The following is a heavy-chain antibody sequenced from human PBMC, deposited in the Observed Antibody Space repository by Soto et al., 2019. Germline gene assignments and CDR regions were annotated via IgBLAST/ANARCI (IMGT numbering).Heavy chain of an antibody. J-gene: IGHJ4*02. CDR3: AKDSLLLWFGEKRSYYFDY. Sequence: GGSLRLSCAASGFTFSSYAMSWVRQAPGKGLEWVSAISGSGGSTYYADSVKGRFTISRDNSKNTLYLQMNSLRAEDTAVYYCAKDSLLLWFGEKRSYYFDYWGQGTLVTVSS. CDR1: GFTFSSYA. D-gene: IGHD3-10*01. CDR2: ISGSGGST. V-gene: IGHV3-23*01.